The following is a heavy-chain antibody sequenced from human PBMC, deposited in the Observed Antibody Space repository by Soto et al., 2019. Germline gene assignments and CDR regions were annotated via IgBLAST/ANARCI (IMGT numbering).Heavy chain of an antibody. V-gene: IGHV3-72*01. D-gene: IGHD2-21*01. Sequence: GGSLRLSCAASGFTFSDHYMDWVRQAPGKGLEWVGRCRNKASSYTTEYGASVKGRFTISREDSRNSLYLQMDSLKAEDTATYYCVIPFTRIAISDFGSWGQGTLVTVSS. CDR1: GFTFSDHY. J-gene: IGHJ4*02. CDR2: CRNKASSYTT. CDR3: VIPFTRIAISDFGS.